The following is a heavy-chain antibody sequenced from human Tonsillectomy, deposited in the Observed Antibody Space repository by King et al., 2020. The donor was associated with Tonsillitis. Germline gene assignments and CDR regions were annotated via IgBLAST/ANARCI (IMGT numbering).Heavy chain of an antibody. J-gene: IGHJ4*02. Sequence: QLQESGPGVVKPSGTLSLTCTGSGGSINRSYPYWAWFRPPPGEGLGWIGYMYYSGTIFYNPSLKSRITISGGTSENRFSLKLSSGTAADTAVYFCARYVSGSFDYWGQGALVTVSS. CDR1: GGSINRSYPY. CDR2: MYYSGTI. CDR3: ARYVSGSFDY. V-gene: IGHV4-39*01. D-gene: IGHD1-26*01.